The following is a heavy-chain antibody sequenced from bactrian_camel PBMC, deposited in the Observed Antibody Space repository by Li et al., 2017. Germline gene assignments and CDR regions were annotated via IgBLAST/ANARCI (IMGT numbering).Heavy chain of an antibody. Sequence: QLVESGGGSVQAGGSLRVSCVASGSTYSTYCMGWFRQAPGKGLEWVSALGAAGGDTRDCASAVRGRFIISRDNAKNTVYLQMNSLKPEDTGMYFCAYTRGACRWSSSWYGLWGQGTQVTVS. CDR3: AYTRGACRWSSSWYGL. D-gene: IGHD6*01. CDR1: GSTYSTYC. CDR2: LGAAGGDTR. J-gene: IGHJ4*01. V-gene: IGHV3S28*01.